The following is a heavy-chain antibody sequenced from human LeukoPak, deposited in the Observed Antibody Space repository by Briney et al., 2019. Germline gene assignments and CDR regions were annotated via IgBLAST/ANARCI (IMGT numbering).Heavy chain of an antibody. J-gene: IGHJ6*02. D-gene: IGHD5-24*01. CDR2: INPNSGGT. CDR3: AKGWDYYYGMDV. Sequence: RASVTVSCKASGYTFTGYYMHWVRQAPGQGLEWMGWINPNSGGTNYAQKFQGWVTMTRDTSISTAYMELSRLRSDDTAVYYCAKGWDYYYGMDVWGQGTTVTVSS. V-gene: IGHV1-2*04. CDR1: GYTFTGYY.